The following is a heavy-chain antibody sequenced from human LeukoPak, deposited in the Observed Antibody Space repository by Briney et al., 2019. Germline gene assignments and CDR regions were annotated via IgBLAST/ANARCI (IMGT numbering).Heavy chain of an antibody. Sequence: PGGSLRLSCAASGFTFSSYSMNWVRQAPGKGLEWVSTINNSGGSTYYADSVKGRFTISRDNSKNTLYLQMNSLRAEDTAVYYCAKGLQWELPDYWGQGTLVTVSS. J-gene: IGHJ4*02. CDR3: AKGLQWELPDY. D-gene: IGHD1-26*01. CDR2: INNSGGST. V-gene: IGHV3-23*01. CDR1: GFTFSSYS.